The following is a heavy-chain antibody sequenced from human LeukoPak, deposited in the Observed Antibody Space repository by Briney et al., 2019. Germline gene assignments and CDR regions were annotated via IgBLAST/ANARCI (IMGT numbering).Heavy chain of an antibody. D-gene: IGHD3-10*01. J-gene: IGHJ5*02. Sequence: GGSLRLSCAASGFTFSSYAMSWVRQAPGKGLEWVSAISGSGGSTYYADSVKGRFTISRDNSKNTLYLQMNSLRAEDTAVYYCAKDRLVRGVINSWFDPWGQGTLVTVSS. CDR2: ISGSGGST. CDR1: GFTFSSYA. CDR3: AKDRLVRGVINSWFDP. V-gene: IGHV3-23*01.